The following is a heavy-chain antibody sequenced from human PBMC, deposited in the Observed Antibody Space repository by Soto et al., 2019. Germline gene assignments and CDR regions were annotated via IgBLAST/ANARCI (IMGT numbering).Heavy chain of an antibody. Sequence: HPGGSLRLSCAASGFTFSSYGMHWVRQAPGKGLEWVAVISYDGSNKYYADSVKGRFTISRDNSKNTLYLQMNSLRAEDTAVYYCAKELRHSSPSGAGLWAYYYYYYGMDVWGQGTTVTVSS. D-gene: IGHD6-6*01. CDR3: AKELRHSSPSGAGLWAYYYYYYGMDV. V-gene: IGHV3-30*18. CDR1: GFTFSSYG. J-gene: IGHJ6*02. CDR2: ISYDGSNK.